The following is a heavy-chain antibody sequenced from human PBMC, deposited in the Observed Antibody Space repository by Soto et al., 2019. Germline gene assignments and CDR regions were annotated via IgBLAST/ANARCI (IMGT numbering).Heavy chain of an antibody. CDR1: GFYFNNYG. D-gene: IGHD2-2*01. J-gene: IGHJ4*02. CDR2: VSKSDYT. CDR3: AREDSIIIPTVSDF. V-gene: IGHV3-21*01. Sequence: GGSLRLSCAVSGFYFNNYGINWVRQSPGKGLEWVSSVSKSDYTYYSDSVKGRFTISRDNAKNSVSLQMNSLRAEDTAVYYCAREDSIIIPTVSDFWGQGTLVTVSS.